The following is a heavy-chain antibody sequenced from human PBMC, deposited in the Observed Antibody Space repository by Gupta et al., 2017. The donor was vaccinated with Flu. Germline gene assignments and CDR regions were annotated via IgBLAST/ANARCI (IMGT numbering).Heavy chain of an antibody. Sequence: EVQLVESGGGLVQPGGSLRLSCAASGFTFSTYWLHWVRQAHGTGLVWVSRINSDGSSTSYADSVKGRFTISRDNAKNTLYLQMNSLRDEDSAVYYCARRPGAVAVGAAQNDAFDIWGQGTMVTVSS. V-gene: IGHV3-74*01. J-gene: IGHJ3*02. CDR1: GFTFSTYW. D-gene: IGHD6-19*01. CDR3: ARRPGAVAVGAAQNDAFDI. CDR2: INSDGSST.